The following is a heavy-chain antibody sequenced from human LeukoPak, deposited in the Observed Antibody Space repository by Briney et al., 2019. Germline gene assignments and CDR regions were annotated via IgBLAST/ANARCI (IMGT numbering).Heavy chain of an antibody. CDR2: INPSGGST. CDR1: GYTFTSYY. Sequence: ASVKVSCKASGYTFTSYYMHWVRQAPGQGLEWMGIINPSGGSTIYAQKFQGRVTLIRDMSTSTVYMELSSLRSEDTAVYYCARENTAMVGEGFDYWGQGTLVTVSS. D-gene: IGHD5-18*01. CDR3: ARENTAMVGEGFDY. J-gene: IGHJ4*02. V-gene: IGHV1-46*01.